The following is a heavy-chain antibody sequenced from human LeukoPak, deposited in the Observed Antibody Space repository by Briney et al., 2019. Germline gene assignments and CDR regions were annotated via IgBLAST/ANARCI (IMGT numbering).Heavy chain of an antibody. Sequence: GRSLRLSCAASGFTFSSYAMYWVRQAPGKGLEWVAVISYDGSNKYYADSVKGRFTISRDNSKNTLYLQMNSLRAEDTAVYYCARDYYDSSALYPGPNWFDPWGQGTLVTVSS. CDR2: ISYDGSNK. CDR1: GFTFSSYA. V-gene: IGHV3-30*04. D-gene: IGHD3-22*01. CDR3: ARDYYDSSALYPGPNWFDP. J-gene: IGHJ5*02.